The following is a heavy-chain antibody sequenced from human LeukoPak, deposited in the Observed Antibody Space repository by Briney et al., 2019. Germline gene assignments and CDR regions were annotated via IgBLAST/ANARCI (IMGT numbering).Heavy chain of an antibody. D-gene: IGHD6-13*01. CDR3: AKALKWSTIAAASLFDY. CDR1: GFTFDDYA. J-gene: IGHJ4*02. CDR2: ISWNSGSI. V-gene: IGHV3-9*01. Sequence: TGGSLRLSCAASGFTFDDYAMHWVRQAPGKGLEWVSGISWNSGSIGYAESVKGRFTISRDNAKNSLYLQMNSLRAEDTALYYCAKALKWSTIAAASLFDYWGQGTLVTVSS.